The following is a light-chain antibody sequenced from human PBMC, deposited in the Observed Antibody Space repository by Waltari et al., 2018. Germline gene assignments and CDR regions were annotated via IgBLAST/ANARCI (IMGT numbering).Light chain of an antibody. J-gene: IGKJ4*01. V-gene: IGKV3-11*01. CDR3: QQRSAWPT. Sequence: EIVLTQSPATLSLSPGERATLSCRASQSVSSSLGWYQQKPGQAPRLLIYDASTRATGIPARFSGSGSGTDFTLTISSLEPEDFAIYYCQQRSAWPTFGGGTKVEIK. CDR2: DAS. CDR1: QSVSSS.